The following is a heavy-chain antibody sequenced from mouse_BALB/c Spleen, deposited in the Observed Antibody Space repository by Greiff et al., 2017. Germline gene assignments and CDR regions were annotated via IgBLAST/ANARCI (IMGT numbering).Heavy chain of an antibody. CDR2: ISSGGGNT. V-gene: IGHV5-9*03. D-gene: IGHD2-3*01. Sequence: LVESGGGLVKPGGSLKLSCAASGFTFSSYTMSWVRQTPEKRLEWVATISSGGGNTYYPDSVKGRFTISRDNAKNNLYLQMSSLRSEDTALYYCAISSYDGYYYFDYWGQGTTLTVSS. J-gene: IGHJ2*01. CDR3: AISSYDGYYYFDY. CDR1: GFTFSSYT.